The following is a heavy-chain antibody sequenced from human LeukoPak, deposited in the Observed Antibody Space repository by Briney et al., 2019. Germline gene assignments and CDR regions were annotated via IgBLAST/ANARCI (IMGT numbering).Heavy chain of an antibody. J-gene: IGHJ4*02. CDR3: ARKGGDGTIDY. CDR1: GYTFTSYY. CDR2: INPSGGST. Sequence: EAPVKVSCKASGYTFTSYYMHWVRQAPGQGLEWMGIINPSGGSTSYAQKFQGRVTMTRDMSTSTVYMELSSLRSEDTAVYYCARKGGDGTIDYWGQGTLVTVSS. D-gene: IGHD1-7*01. V-gene: IGHV1-46*01.